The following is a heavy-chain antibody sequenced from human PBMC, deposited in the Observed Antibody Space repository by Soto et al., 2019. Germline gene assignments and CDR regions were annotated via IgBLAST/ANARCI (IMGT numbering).Heavy chain of an antibody. Sequence: PSETLSLTCTVSGGSISSSSYYWGWIRQPPGKGLEWIGSIYYSGSTYYNPSLKSRVTISVDTSKNQFSLKLSSVTAADTAVYYCARQTAYDYVWGSYHRLGPVWGQGTLVTVSS. J-gene: IGHJ4*02. CDR3: ARQTAYDYVWGSYHRLGPV. CDR1: GGSISSSSYY. V-gene: IGHV4-39*01. CDR2: IYYSGST. D-gene: IGHD3-16*02.